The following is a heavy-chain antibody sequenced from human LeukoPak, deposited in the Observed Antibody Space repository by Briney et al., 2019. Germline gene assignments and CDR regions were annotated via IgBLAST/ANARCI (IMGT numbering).Heavy chain of an antibody. CDR2: INHSGST. Sequence: SETLSLTCAVYGGSFSGYYWSWIRQPPGKGLEWIGEINHSGSTNYNPSLKSRVTISVDTSKNQFSLKLSSVTAADTAVYYCARISSSDAFDIWGQGTMVTVSS. J-gene: IGHJ3*02. D-gene: IGHD6-13*01. V-gene: IGHV4-34*01. CDR3: ARISSSDAFDI. CDR1: GGSFSGYY.